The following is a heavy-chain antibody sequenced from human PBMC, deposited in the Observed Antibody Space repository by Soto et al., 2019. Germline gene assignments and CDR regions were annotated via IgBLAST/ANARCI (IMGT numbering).Heavy chain of an antibody. V-gene: IGHV4-38-2*01. J-gene: IGHJ4*02. CDR2: IYRSGTT. Sequence: SETLSLTCVVSNFSISSGYYWGWIRQSPGKGLERIASIYRSGTTSYNPSLKSRVTISVDPSKNQFSLMLTAVTAADTAVYYCARTHSGSYYSVFNYWGRGSLVTVSS. D-gene: IGHD1-26*01. CDR1: NFSISSGYY. CDR3: ARTHSGSYYSVFNY.